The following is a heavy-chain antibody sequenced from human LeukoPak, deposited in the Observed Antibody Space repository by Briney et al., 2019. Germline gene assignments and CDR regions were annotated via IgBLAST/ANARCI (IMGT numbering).Heavy chain of an antibody. Sequence: SETLSLTCTVSGGSINSGGNCWTWIRQHPGKGLEWIGYIYYSGSTYYSPSLKSRFSISLETSKNHFSLKMNAVTAADTAVYYCARVSGRSASSYAMDVWGQGTTVTVS. CDR1: GGSINSGGNC. CDR3: ARVSGRSASSYAMDV. D-gene: IGHD2-2*01. CDR2: IYYSGST. V-gene: IGHV4-31*03. J-gene: IGHJ6*02.